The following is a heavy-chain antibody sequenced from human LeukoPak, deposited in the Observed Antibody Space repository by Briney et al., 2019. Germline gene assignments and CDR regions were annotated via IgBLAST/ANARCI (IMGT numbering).Heavy chain of an antibody. CDR3: ARSGDSSAYYSF. Sequence: SETLSLTCTVSGASIRSHHWTWIRQPPGKGLEWIGNVYYVGSTSYSPSLKSRVTISLDTSKNQFSLEMNSVAAADTAVYYCARSGDSSAYYSFWGQGILVTVSS. J-gene: IGHJ4*02. CDR2: VYYVGST. V-gene: IGHV4-59*11. D-gene: IGHD3-22*01. CDR1: GASIRSHH.